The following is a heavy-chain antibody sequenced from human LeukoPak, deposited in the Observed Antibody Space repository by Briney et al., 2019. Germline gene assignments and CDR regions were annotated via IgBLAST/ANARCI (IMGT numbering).Heavy chain of an antibody. J-gene: IGHJ4*02. CDR2: MNEYSTTI. Sequence: PGGSLRLSCAASGFPFNSFWMHWVRPAPGKGLVWVSDMNEYSTTITYADSVKGRFTISRDNAKSILYLQMNNLRAEDTAMYFCARGGVNPVDHWGQGTLVTVSS. CDR1: GFPFNSFW. D-gene: IGHD1-14*01. CDR3: ARGGVNPVDH. V-gene: IGHV3-74*03.